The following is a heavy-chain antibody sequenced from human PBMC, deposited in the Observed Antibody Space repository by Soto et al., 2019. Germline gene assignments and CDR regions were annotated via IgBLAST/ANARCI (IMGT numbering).Heavy chain of an antibody. D-gene: IGHD3-22*01. CDR3: ARGSVDTVDSRGFYES. CDR1: GGSFSGHY. CDR2: INHSGGT. Sequence: PXETLSLTCAVYGGSFSGHYWSGMRQPPGKGLEWIGEINHSGGTSYNPSLKSRVTISVDTSKSQFSLKLTSVTAADRAVYYCARGSVDTVDSRGFYESWGQGNPVTVS. J-gene: IGHJ5*02. V-gene: IGHV4-34*01.